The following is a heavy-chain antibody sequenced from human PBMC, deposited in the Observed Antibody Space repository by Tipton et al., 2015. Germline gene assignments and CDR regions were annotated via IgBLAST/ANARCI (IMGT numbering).Heavy chain of an antibody. CDR3: ARQGALDTAMVVFY. V-gene: IGHV4-39*01. J-gene: IGHJ4*02. D-gene: IGHD5-18*01. CDR2: IYYSGST. CDR1: GGSIRSSSYY. Sequence: TLSLTCTVSGGSIRSSSYYWGWIRQPPGKGLEYIGSIYYSGSTYYNPSLKSRITISVDTSKNQFSLKLRSVTTADTAVYYCARQGALDTAMVVFYWGQGTLVTVSS.